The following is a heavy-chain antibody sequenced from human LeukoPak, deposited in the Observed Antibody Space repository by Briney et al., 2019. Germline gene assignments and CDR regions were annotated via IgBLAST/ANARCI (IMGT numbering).Heavy chain of an antibody. Sequence: PGGSLRLSCAASGFTFSSYSMNWVRQAPGKGLEWVSSISSSSSYIYYADSVKGRFTISRDNAKNSLYLQMNSLRAEDTAVYYCARGEGVVVIIDYWGQGTLVTVSS. CDR3: ARGEGVVVIIDY. D-gene: IGHD3-22*01. V-gene: IGHV3-21*01. J-gene: IGHJ4*02. CDR1: GFTFSSYS. CDR2: ISSSSSYI.